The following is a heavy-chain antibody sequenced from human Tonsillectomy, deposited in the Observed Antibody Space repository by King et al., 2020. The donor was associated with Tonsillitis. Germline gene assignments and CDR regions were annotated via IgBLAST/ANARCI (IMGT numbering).Heavy chain of an antibody. CDR1: GFTFSTYW. V-gene: IGHV3-7*01. CDR3: VRDIVVIPATMHNYYYGMDV. J-gene: IGHJ6*02. Sequence: VQLVESGGGLVQPGGSLRLSCAASGFTFSTYWMSWVRQAPGKGLQWVANIKQDGSEKYYVDSVKGRFTISRDNVKNSLYLQMNSLRVEDTAVYYCVRDIVVIPATMHNYYYGMDVWGQGTTVTVSS. CDR2: IKQDGSEK. D-gene: IGHD2-2*01.